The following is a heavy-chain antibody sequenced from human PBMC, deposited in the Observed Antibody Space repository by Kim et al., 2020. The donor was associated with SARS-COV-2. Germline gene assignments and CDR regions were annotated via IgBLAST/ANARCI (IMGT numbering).Heavy chain of an antibody. D-gene: IGHD6-19*01. CDR2: INPSGGST. Sequence: ASVKVSCKASGYTFTSYYMHWVRQAPGQGLEWMGIINPSGGSTSYAQKFQGRVTMTRDTSTSTVYMELSSLRSEDTAVYYCAREGGEGIAVAGTRSYYYYGMDVWGQGTTVTVSS. CDR3: AREGGEGIAVAGTRSYYYYGMDV. CDR1: GYTFTSYY. J-gene: IGHJ6*02. V-gene: IGHV1-46*01.